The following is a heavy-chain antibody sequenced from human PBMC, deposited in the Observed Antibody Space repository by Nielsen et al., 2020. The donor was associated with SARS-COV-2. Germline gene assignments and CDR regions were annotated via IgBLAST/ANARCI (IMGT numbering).Heavy chain of an antibody. CDR1: GGSISSGDYY. CDR2: IYYSGST. Sequence: SETLSLTCTVSGGSISSGDYYWSWIRQPPGKCLEWIGYIYYSGSTYYNPSLKSRVTISVDTSKNQFSLKLSSVTAADTAVYYCARAPGVQLWFNGMDVWGQGTTVTVSS. D-gene: IGHD5-18*01. J-gene: IGHJ6*02. V-gene: IGHV4-30-4*01. CDR3: ARAPGVQLWFNGMDV.